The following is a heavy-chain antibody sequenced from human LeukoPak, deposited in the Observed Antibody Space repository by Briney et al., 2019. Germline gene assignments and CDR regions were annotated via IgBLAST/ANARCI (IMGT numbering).Heavy chain of an antibody. Sequence: KPGGSLRLSCAASGFTFSDYSVNWVRQAPGKGLEWVSHISSSSSYIYYADSVKGRFTISRDNAKNSLYLQMNSLRVEDTAVYYCANRNDRWDCGGDCYQRPGDYWGQGTLVTVSS. D-gene: IGHD2-21*02. V-gene: IGHV3-21*01. CDR2: ISSSSSYI. CDR3: ANRNDRWDCGGDCYQRPGDY. J-gene: IGHJ4*02. CDR1: GFTFSDYS.